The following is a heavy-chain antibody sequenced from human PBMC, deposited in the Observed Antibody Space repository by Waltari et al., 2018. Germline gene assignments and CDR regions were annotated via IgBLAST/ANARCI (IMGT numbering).Heavy chain of an antibody. D-gene: IGHD5-12*01. CDR3: GNIGAFDI. CDR2: IYSGGGT. J-gene: IGHJ3*02. Sequence: EVQLVESGGGLIQPGGSLRVSCAAPGFTVSNNYITWVRQAPGKGLEWVSVIYSGGGTYYADSVRGRFTISRDKVKNTVYLQMNSLRAEDTAVYYCGNIGAFDIWGQGTMVTVSS. CDR1: GFTVSNNY. V-gene: IGHV3-53*01.